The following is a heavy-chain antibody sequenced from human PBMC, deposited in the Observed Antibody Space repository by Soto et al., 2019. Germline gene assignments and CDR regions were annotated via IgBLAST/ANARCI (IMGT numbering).Heavy chain of an antibody. CDR2: IIPIFGTA. Sequence: AVKVSCKASGGTFSSYASSWVRQAPGQGLEWMGGIIPIFGTANYAQKFQGRVTITADESTSTAYMELSSLRSEDTAVYYCARGRGYYDFWRYYYGMDVWGQGTTVTVSS. J-gene: IGHJ6*02. CDR3: ARGRGYYDFWRYYYGMDV. CDR1: GGTFSSYA. D-gene: IGHD3-3*01. V-gene: IGHV1-69*13.